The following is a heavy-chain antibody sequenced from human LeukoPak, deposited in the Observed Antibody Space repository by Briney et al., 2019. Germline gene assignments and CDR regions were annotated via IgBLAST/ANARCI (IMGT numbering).Heavy chain of an antibody. CDR1: GFTFSSYA. V-gene: IGHV3-30-3*01. CDR3: ARDRYDVVVPAAHWDY. Sequence: QPGRSLRLSCAASGFTFSSYAMHWVRQAPGKGLEWVAVISYDGSNKYYADSVKGRFTISRDNSKNTLYLQMNSLRAEDTAVYYCARDRYDVVVPAAHWDYWGQGTLVTVSS. D-gene: IGHD2-2*01. J-gene: IGHJ4*02. CDR2: ISYDGSNK.